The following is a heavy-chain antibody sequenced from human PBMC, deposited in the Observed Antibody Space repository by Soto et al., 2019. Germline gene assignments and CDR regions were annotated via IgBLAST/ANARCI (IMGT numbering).Heavy chain of an antibody. J-gene: IGHJ4*02. D-gene: IGHD1-26*01. CDR2: IFHSGST. CDR3: APRPIVGAAI. CDR1: GGSISNSNW. Sequence: QVQLQESGPGLVKPSGTLSLTCAVFGGSISNSNWWTWVRQPPGKGLDWIGEIFHSGSTNYNSSLMGRVTISVVKANLQFSLKLSSVTAADTAVYYCAPRPIVGAAIWGPGPLVTVSS. V-gene: IGHV4-4*02.